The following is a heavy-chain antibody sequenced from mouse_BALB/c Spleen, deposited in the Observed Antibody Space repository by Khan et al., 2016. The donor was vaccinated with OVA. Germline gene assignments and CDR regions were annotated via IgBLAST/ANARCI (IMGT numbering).Heavy chain of an antibody. V-gene: IGHV3-2*02. D-gene: IGHD1-1*01. J-gene: IGHJ2*01. CDR3: ARSVTITTVVATDFDY. CDR2: ISYSGRT. Sequence: EVQLQESGPGLVKPSQSLSLTCTVTGYSITSDYAWNWIRQFPGNKLEWMGYISYSGRTSYNPSLKSRITITRDTSKNQFFLQLNSVTTEDTATYYFARSVTITTVVATDFDYWGQGTTLTVSS. CDR1: GYSITSDYA.